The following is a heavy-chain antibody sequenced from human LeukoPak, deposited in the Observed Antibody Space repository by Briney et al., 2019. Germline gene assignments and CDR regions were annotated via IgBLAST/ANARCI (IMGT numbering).Heavy chain of an antibody. V-gene: IGHV3-30*18. CDR3: AKDLREWLVLGTLFDY. D-gene: IGHD6-19*01. Sequence: PGRSLRLSCAASGFTFSSYGVRWVRQAPGKGLEWVAVISYDGSNKYYADSVRGRFTISRGNSKNTLYLQMNSLRAEDTAVYYCAKDLREWLVLGTLFDYWGQGTLVTVSS. CDR2: ISYDGSNK. J-gene: IGHJ4*02. CDR1: GFTFSSYG.